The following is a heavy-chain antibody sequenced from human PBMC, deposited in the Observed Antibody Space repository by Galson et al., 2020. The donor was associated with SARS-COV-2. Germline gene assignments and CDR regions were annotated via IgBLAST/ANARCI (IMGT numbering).Heavy chain of an antibody. CDR2: ISASTIYT. J-gene: IGHJ4*02. V-gene: IGHV3-11*06. CDR3: VRVSPIYFYDTD. CDR1: GFTFSDYY. D-gene: IGHD3-22*01. Sequence: GGSLRLSCAASGFTFSDYYMSWIRQAPGKGLEWVSYISASTIYTDYADSFKGRFTISRDNAKNSVYLQMNSLRAEDTAVYYCVRVSPIYFYDTDWGQGTLVTVSS.